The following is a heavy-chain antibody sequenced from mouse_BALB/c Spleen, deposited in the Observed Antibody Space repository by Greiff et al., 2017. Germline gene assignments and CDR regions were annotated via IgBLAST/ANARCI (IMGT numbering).Heavy chain of an antibody. D-gene: IGHD2-14*01. CDR3: ARDGDYRAWFAY. Sequence: EVKLMESGGGLVQPGGSLKLSCAASGFTFSSYGMSWVRQTPDRRLELVATINSNGGSTYYPDSVKGRFTISRDNAKNTLYLQMSSLKSEDTAMYYCARDGDYRAWFAYWGQGTLVTVSA. J-gene: IGHJ3*01. V-gene: IGHV5-6-3*01. CDR2: INSNGGST. CDR1: GFTFSSYG.